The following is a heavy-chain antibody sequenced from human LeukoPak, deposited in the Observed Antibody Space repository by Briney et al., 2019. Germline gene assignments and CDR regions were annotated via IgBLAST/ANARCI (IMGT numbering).Heavy chain of an antibody. CDR2: INTNTGNP. CDR3: ARGPLAAAGTLYGY. V-gene: IGHV7-4-1*02. CDR1: GFTLTNYA. J-gene: IGHJ4*02. D-gene: IGHD6-13*01. Sequence: ASVKVSCKASGFTLTNYAMNWVRQAPGQGLEWMGWINTNTGNPTYAQGFTGRFVFSLDTSVSTACLQISSLKAEDTAVYYCARGPLAAAGTLYGYWGQGTLVTVSS.